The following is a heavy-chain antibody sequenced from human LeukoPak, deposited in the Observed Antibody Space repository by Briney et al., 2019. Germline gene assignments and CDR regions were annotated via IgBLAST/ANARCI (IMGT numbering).Heavy chain of an antibody. D-gene: IGHD7-27*01. CDR2: IIPIFGTA. V-gene: IGHV1-69*01. J-gene: IGHJ3*02. Sequence: SVKVSCKASGGTFSSYAISWVRQAPGQGLEWMGGIIPIFGTANYAQKFQGRVTITADESTSTAYMELRSLRSDDTAVYYCARDQYWGGAFDIWGQGTMVTVSS. CDR1: GGTFSSYA. CDR3: ARDQYWGGAFDI.